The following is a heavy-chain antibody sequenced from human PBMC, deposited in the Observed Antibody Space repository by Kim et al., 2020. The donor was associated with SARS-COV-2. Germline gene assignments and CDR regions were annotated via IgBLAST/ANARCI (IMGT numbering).Heavy chain of an antibody. Sequence: ASVKVSCKTSGDTSSTSGFSWVRQAPGQGLEWMGWINTKKGDTNYVQKFQDRVTMTTDSSTTAAYMELRSLKSDDTAVYYCVRGTWGDVNDYWSQGTLVTVSS. CDR3: VRGTWGDVNDY. V-gene: IGHV1-18*01. D-gene: IGHD3-16*01. CDR1: GDTSSTSG. CDR2: INTKKGDT. J-gene: IGHJ4*02.